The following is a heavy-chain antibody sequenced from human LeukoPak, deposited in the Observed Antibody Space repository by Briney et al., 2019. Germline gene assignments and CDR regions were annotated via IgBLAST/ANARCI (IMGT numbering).Heavy chain of an antibody. CDR1: GFTFSSYG. CDR2: ISGSGGST. CDR3: AKAGSGRYFDWLVNY. J-gene: IGHJ4*02. V-gene: IGHV3-23*01. D-gene: IGHD3-9*01. Sequence: PGGSLRLSCAASGFTFSSYGMSWVRQAPGKGLEWVSAISGSGGSTYYADSVKGRFTISRDNSKNTLYLQMNSLRAEDTAVYYCAKAGSGRYFDWLVNYWGQGTLVTVSS.